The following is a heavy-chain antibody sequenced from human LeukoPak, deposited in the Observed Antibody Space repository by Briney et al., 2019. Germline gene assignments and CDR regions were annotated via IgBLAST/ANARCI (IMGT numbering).Heavy chain of an antibody. CDR1: GYTFTSYA. CDR3: ARGHDSSGYYYRLAFDI. CDR2: INTNTGNP. V-gene: IGHV7-4-1*02. Sequence: VASVKVSCTASGYTFTSYAMNWVRQAPGQGLEWMGWINTNTGNPTYAQGFTGRFVFSLDTSVSTAYLQISSLKAEDTAVYYCARGHDSSGYYYRLAFDIWGQGTMVTVSS. J-gene: IGHJ3*02. D-gene: IGHD3-22*01.